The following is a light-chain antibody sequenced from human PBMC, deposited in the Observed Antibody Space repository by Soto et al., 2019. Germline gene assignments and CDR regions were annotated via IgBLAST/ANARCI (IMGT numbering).Light chain of an antibody. CDR1: QSVSKN. CDR3: QQYNDWPQT. J-gene: IGKJ1*01. CDR2: GAS. Sequence: EIVLTQSPGTLSLSPGERSTLSCMAIQSVSKNYLAWYQQKPGQAPRLLIYGASTRATGSPERFSASGSATEFTLTISSLLSEDFALYYCQQYNDWPQTFGQGTKVDIK. V-gene: IGKV3-15*01.